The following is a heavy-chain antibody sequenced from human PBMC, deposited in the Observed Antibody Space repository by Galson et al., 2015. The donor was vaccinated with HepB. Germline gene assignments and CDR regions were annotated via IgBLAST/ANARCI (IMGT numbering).Heavy chain of an antibody. CDR1: GGSISSYY. V-gene: IGHV4-59*08. CDR2: IYYIGGT. Sequence: ETLSLTCTVSGGSISSYYWNWIRQPPGKGLEWIGDIYYIGGTNYNPSLKSRVSISVDRSKNQFSLKLSAVTAADTAVYYCARRGDHYDNSYYCDNWGQGILVTVSS. J-gene: IGHJ4*02. CDR3: ARRGDHYDNSYYCDN. D-gene: IGHD3-22*01.